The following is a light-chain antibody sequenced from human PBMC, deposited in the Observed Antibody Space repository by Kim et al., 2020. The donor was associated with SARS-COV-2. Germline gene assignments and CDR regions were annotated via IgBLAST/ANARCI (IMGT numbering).Light chain of an antibody. J-gene: IGLJ2*01. Sequence: VTPGQTASITCSGDKLGDKYVCWYQQKPGQSPVMVIYEDSKRPSGIPERFSGSNSGNTATLTISGTQATDEADYYCQAWDSSIVVFGGGTQLTVL. V-gene: IGLV3-1*01. CDR2: EDS. CDR3: QAWDSSIVV. CDR1: KLGDKY.